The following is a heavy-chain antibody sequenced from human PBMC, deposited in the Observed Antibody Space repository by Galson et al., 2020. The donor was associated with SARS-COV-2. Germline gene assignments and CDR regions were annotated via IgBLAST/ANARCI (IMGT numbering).Heavy chain of an antibody. D-gene: IGHD3-22*01. CDR2: IYASGST. CDR1: GGQISSRSYY. V-gene: IGHV4-61*02. J-gene: IGHJ1*01. CDR3: ARAPAYYYDSSGFPH. Sequence: SETLSLTCTVSGGQISSRSYYWTWIRQPAGQGLEWIGRIYASGSTHYNPSLQNQVTISVDTSKNQFSLKLSSVTAADTAVYYCARAPAYYYDSSGFPHWGQGTLVTVSS.